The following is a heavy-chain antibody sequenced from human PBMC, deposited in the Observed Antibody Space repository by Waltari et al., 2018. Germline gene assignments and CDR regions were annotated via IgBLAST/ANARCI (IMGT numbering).Heavy chain of an antibody. D-gene: IGHD3-22*01. CDR2: IYTSGST. CDR3: ARSPERWYDSSGYSTWYFDY. Sequence: QVQLQESGPGLVKPSETLSLTCTVSGGSISSYYWSWIRQPAGKGLEWIGRIYTSGSTNYNPSLKRRVTMSVDTSKNQFSLKLSSVTAADTAVYYCARSPERWYDSSGYSTWYFDYWGQGTLVTVSS. J-gene: IGHJ4*02. V-gene: IGHV4-4*07. CDR1: GGSISSYY.